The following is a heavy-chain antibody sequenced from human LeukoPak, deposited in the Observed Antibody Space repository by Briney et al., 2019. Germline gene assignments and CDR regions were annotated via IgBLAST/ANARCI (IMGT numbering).Heavy chain of an antibody. CDR1: GFTFSSYS. D-gene: IGHD3-22*01. CDR3: ARKRITMIVAKWYFDL. CDR2: ISSSSSYI. J-gene: IGHJ2*01. V-gene: IGHV3-21*01. Sequence: GGSLRLSCAASGFTFSSYSMNWVRQAPGKGLEWVSSISSSSSYIYYADSVKGRFTISRDNAKNSLYLQMNSLRAEDTAVYYCARKRITMIVAKWYFDLWGRGTLVTVSS.